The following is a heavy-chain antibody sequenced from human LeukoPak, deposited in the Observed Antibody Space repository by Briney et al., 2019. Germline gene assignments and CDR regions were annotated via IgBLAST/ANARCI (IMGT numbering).Heavy chain of an antibody. V-gene: IGHV3-23*01. D-gene: IGHD3-22*01. CDR1: GFTFSSYA. Sequence: GGSLRLSCAASGFTFSSYAMSWVRQAPGKGLEWVSAISGSGGSTYYAGSVKGRFTISRDNSKDTLYLQMNSLRAEDTAVYYCAKEVRGSWYYYDSSGYPLDEYWGQGTLVTVSS. CDR3: AKEVRGSWYYYDSSGYPLDEY. J-gene: IGHJ4*02. CDR2: ISGSGGST.